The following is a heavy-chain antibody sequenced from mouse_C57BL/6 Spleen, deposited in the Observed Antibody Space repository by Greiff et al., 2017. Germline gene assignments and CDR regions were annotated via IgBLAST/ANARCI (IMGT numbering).Heavy chain of an antibody. D-gene: IGHD1-2*01. V-gene: IGHV3-6*01. CDR1: GYSITSGYY. CDR3: ERVPNYYGSYWYSDV. J-gene: IGHJ1*03. Sequence: DVKLQESGPGLVKPSQSLSLTCSVTGYSITSGYYWNWIRQFPGNKLEWMGYISYDGSNNYNPSLKNRISITRDTSKNQFFLKVNSVTTEDTATYYCERVPNYYGSYWYSDVWGTGTTVTVSS. CDR2: ISYDGSN.